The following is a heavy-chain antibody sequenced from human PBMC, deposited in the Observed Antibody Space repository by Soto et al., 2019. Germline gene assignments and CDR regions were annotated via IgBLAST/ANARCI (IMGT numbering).Heavy chain of an antibody. V-gene: IGHV1-69*12. Sequence: QVQLVQSGAEVKKPGSSVKVSCKASGGTFSSYAISWVRQAPGQGLEWMGGIIPIFGTANYAQKFQGRVTITADESTSTAYMELSSLRSEDTAVYYWAIRDIVVVVAAKGAFDIWGQGTMVTVSS. D-gene: IGHD2-15*01. J-gene: IGHJ3*02. CDR1: GGTFSSYA. CDR3: AIRDIVVVVAAKGAFDI. CDR2: IIPIFGTA.